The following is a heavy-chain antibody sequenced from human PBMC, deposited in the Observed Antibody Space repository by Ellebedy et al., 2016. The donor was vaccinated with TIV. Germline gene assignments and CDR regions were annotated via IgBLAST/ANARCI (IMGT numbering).Heavy chain of an antibody. Sequence: GESLKISXAASGFTFSSYAMSWVRQAPGKGLEWVSAISGSGGSTYYADSVKGRFTISRDNSKNTLYLQMNSLRAEDTAVYYCAKDLRARYGSGSYHDYWGQGTLVTVSS. CDR1: GFTFSSYA. CDR2: ISGSGGST. V-gene: IGHV3-23*01. CDR3: AKDLRARYGSGSYHDY. J-gene: IGHJ4*02. D-gene: IGHD3-10*01.